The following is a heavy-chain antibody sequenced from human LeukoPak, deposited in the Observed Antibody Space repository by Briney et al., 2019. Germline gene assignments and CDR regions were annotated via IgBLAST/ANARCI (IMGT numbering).Heavy chain of an antibody. CDR1: GFTFSSYA. D-gene: IGHD1-26*01. CDR2: ISDSGDST. Sequence: PGGSLRLSCAASGFTFSSYAMSRVRQAPGKGLEWVSAISDSGDSTYYADSVKGRFTISRDNSKNTLYLQMNSLRAEDTAVYYCAKDGLVGATGGDYWGQGTLVTVSS. CDR3: AKDGLVGATGGDY. V-gene: IGHV3-23*01. J-gene: IGHJ4*02.